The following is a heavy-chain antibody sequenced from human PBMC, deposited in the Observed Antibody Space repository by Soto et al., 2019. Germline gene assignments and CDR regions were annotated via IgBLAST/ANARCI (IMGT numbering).Heavy chain of an antibody. V-gene: IGHV3-74*01. J-gene: IGHJ4*02. CDR3: TRDREGLAY. CDR2: INSDGST. Sequence: EVQLVESGGDLVQPGGSLRLSCAASGFTFSSYRMHWVRQAPGKGLVWVSSINSDGSTNHADSVKGRFTISRDNAKNTLYLQMNSLRVEDTAVYYCTRDREGLAYWGQGTLVTVSS. CDR1: GFTFSSYR.